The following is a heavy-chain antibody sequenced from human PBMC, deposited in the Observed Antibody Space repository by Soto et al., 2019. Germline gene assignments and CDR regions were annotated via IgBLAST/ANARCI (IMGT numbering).Heavy chain of an antibody. CDR1: GGSFSGYY. CDR2: INHSGST. J-gene: IGHJ3*02. Sequence: QVQLQQWGAGLLKPSETLSLTCAVYGGSFSGYYWSWIRQPPGKGLEWIGEINHSGSTNYNPSLKSRVTMSVDTSKNQFSLKLSSVTAADTAVYYCARLGYCSSTSCLHAFDIWGQGTMVTVSS. D-gene: IGHD2-2*01. CDR3: ARLGYCSSTSCLHAFDI. V-gene: IGHV4-34*01.